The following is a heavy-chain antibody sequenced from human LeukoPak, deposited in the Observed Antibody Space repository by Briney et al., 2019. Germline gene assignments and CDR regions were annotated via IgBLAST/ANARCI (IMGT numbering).Heavy chain of an antibody. D-gene: IGHD2-15*01. Sequence: SETLSPTCTVSGGSISSYYWSWIRQPPGKGLEWIGYIYYSGSTNYNPSLKSRVTISVDTSKNQFSLKLSSVTAADTAVYYCARGGVVVVAATENWFDPWGQGTLVTVSS. J-gene: IGHJ5*02. CDR2: IYYSGST. CDR1: GGSISSYY. V-gene: IGHV4-59*01. CDR3: ARGGVVVVAATENWFDP.